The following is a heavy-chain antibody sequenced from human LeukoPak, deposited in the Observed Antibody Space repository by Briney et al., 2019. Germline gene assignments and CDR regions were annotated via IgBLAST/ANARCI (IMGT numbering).Heavy chain of an antibody. CDR3: ARAGSTLRAYYYYMDV. CDR1: GYTFTSYG. J-gene: IGHJ6*03. CDR2: ISAYNGNT. V-gene: IGHV1-18*01. Sequence: ASVKVPCKASGYTFTSYGISWVRQAPGQGLEWMGWISAYNGNTNYAQKLQGRVTMTTDTSTSTAYMELRSLRSDDTAVYYCARAGSTLRAYYYYMDVWGKGTTVTVSS. D-gene: IGHD5-12*01.